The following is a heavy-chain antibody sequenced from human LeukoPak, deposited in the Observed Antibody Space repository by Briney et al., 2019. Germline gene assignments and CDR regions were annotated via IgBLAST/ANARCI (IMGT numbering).Heavy chain of an antibody. J-gene: IGHJ4*02. V-gene: IGHV4-31*03. CDR1: GASFSSGDQY. CDR3: SRGLDSRKLGY. CDR2: IHPSGRV. Sequence: SQTLSLTCTVSGASFSSGDQYWNWIRQSPGKGLEWIGSIHPSGRVYNNPSLESRDTISIDTSKNQFSLNLNSVTAADTAVYFCSRGLDSRKLGYWGQGTLVTVSS. D-gene: IGHD3-22*01.